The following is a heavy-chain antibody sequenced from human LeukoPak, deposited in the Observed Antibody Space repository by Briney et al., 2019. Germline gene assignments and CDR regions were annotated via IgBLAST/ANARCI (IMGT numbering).Heavy chain of an antibody. Sequence: SVKVSCKASGGTFSSYAISWVRQAPGQGLEWMGRIIPIFGIANYAQKFQGRVTITADKSTSTAYMELSSLRSEDTAVYYCARDYGLSGYELGGNFDYWGQGTLVTVSS. CDR3: ARDYGLSGYELGGNFDY. V-gene: IGHV1-69*04. CDR1: GGTFSSYA. J-gene: IGHJ4*02. CDR2: IIPIFGIA. D-gene: IGHD5-12*01.